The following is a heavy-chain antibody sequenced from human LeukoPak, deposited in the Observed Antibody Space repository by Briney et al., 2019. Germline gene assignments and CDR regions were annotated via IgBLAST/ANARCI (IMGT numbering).Heavy chain of an antibody. CDR3: ARGRPPYYFDY. CDR1: GFPVSSNY. CDR2: IYTGGNT. V-gene: IGHV3-53*01. Sequence: GGSLRLSCAASGFPVSSNYMTWVRQAPGKGLEWVSVIYTGGNTDHADSVQGRFTLSRDNSKNTLYLHMNSLRVEDTAVYYCARGRPPYYFDYWGQGTLVTVSS. J-gene: IGHJ4*02.